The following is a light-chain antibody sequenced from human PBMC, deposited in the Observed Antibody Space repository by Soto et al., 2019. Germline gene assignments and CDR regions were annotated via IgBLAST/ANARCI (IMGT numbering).Light chain of an antibody. CDR3: CSYAGSGTYVV. J-gene: IGLJ2*01. Sequence: QSALTQPASVSGSPGQSITISCTGTSSDVGSYNLVSWYQQHPGKAPKLMIYEGSKRPSGVSNRFSGSKSGNTASLTISRLQPEDEADYYCCSYAGSGTYVVFGGGTKLTVL. CDR1: SSDVGSYNL. V-gene: IGLV2-23*01. CDR2: EGS.